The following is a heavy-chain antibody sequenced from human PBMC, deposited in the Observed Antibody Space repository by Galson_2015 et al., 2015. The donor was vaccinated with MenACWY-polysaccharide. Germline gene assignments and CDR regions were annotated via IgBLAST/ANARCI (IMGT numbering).Heavy chain of an antibody. CDR1: GYTFTSYD. J-gene: IGHJ6*03. CDR2: MNPISGNT. CDR3: ARGLINYYYYYMDV. Sequence: SVKVACKASGYTFTSYDINWVRQATGQGLEWMGWMNPISGNTGYAQKFQGRVTMTRNTSISTAYMELSSLRSEDTAVYYCARGLINYYYYYMDVWGKGTTVTVSS. V-gene: IGHV1-8*01.